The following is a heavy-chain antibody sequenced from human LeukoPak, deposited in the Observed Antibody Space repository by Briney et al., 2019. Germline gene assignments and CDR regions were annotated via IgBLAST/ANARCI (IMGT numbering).Heavy chain of an antibody. V-gene: IGHV5-51*01. J-gene: IGHJ6*04. Sequence: GGSLKISCKASGYRFTNFWIAWVRQMPGKGLEWMGIIYAGDSDTRYSPSLQGQVTISVDKSSSTAYLQWTSLKASDTAMYYCARSGFARGMDVWGKGTTVTVAS. CDR3: ARSGFARGMDV. CDR1: GYRFTNFW. D-gene: IGHD3-10*01. CDR2: IYAGDSDT.